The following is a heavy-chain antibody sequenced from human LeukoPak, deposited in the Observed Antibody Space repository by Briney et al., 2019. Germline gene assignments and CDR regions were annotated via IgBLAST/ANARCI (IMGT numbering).Heavy chain of an antibody. J-gene: IGHJ4*02. V-gene: IGHV4-34*01. CDR2: INHSGST. CDR1: GGSFSGYY. Sequence: PSETLSLTCTVYGGSFSGYYWSWIRQPPGKGLEWIGEINHSGSTNYNPSLKSRVTISVDTSKNQFSLKPSSVTAADTAIYYCARQTTHYIPYWGQGTLVTVSS. D-gene: IGHD2-15*01. CDR3: ARQTTHYIPY.